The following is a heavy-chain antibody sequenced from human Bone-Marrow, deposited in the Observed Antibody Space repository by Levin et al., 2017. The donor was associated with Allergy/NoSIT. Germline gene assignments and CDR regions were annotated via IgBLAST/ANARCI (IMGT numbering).Heavy chain of an antibody. D-gene: IGHD6-6*01. V-gene: IGHV3-23*01. Sequence: GESLKISCAASGFTFGNYAMTWVRQAPGKGLEWVSAITASGDDTDYADSVKGRFTISRDDSKNTVYLQMNSLRAEDTALYYCAKGSEGFYISSAPMGFWGQGAQVTVSS. CDR1: GFTFGNYA. CDR2: ITASGDDT. CDR3: AKGSEGFYISSAPMGF. J-gene: IGHJ4*02.